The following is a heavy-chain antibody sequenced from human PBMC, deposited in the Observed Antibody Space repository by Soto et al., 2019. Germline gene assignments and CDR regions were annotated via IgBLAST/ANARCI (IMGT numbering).Heavy chain of an antibody. CDR1: GGSISSSSYY. J-gene: IGHJ4*02. CDR3: ASPNSGYSYALGH. CDR2: IYYSGST. V-gene: IGHV4-39*01. D-gene: IGHD5-12*01. Sequence: PSETLSLTCTVSGGSISSSSYYWGWIRQPPGKGLEWIGSIYYSGSTYYNPSLKSRVTISVDTSKNQFSLKLSSVTAADTAVYYCASPNSGYSYALGHWGQGTLVTAPQ.